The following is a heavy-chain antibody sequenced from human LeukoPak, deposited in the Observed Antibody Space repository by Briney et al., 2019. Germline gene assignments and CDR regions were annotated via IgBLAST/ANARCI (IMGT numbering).Heavy chain of an antibody. J-gene: IGHJ5*02. CDR3: GRKGTVAPGWGWFDP. CDR1: GGSITTSSHY. CDR2: IHDAGST. V-gene: IGHV4-39*01. D-gene: IGHD4-23*01. Sequence: SETLSLTCTVSGGSITTSSHYWDWIRQAPGKGLEWIGTIHDAGSTSYNPSLKTRVTISVDTSNNQFSLKLTSVTVADTAVYSVGRKGTVAPGWGWFDPWGQGTLVTVSS.